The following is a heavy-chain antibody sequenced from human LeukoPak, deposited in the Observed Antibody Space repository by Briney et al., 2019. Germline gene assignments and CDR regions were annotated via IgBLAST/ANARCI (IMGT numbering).Heavy chain of an antibody. CDR1: GGSISSYY. CDR3: ARSIVVAGIVSDYYYYAMDV. V-gene: IGHV4-59*08. CDR2: IYYSGST. D-gene: IGHD6-19*01. Sequence: KPSETLSLTCIVSGGSISSYYWSWIRQPPGKGLEWIGYIYYSGSTTYNPSLKSRATISLQTSKKQFSLKLSSVTAEDTAVYYCARSIVVAGIVSDYYYYAMDVWGQGTTVTVSS. J-gene: IGHJ6*02.